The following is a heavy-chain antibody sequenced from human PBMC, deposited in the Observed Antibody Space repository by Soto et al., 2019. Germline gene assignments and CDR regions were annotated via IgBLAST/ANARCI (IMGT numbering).Heavy chain of an antibody. CDR1: GFSISTHA. CDR2: FSGRSGDT. J-gene: IGHJ4*02. CDR3: ARDSSAWPNYFDS. Sequence: GGSLRLSCVASGFSISTHALTWVRQAPGKGLEWVSSFSGRSGDTYYAASVKGRFTISGDSSKNTVMLQMNNLRADDTALYYCARDSSAWPNYFDSWGQGIQVTVSS. D-gene: IGHD6-19*01. V-gene: IGHV3-23*01.